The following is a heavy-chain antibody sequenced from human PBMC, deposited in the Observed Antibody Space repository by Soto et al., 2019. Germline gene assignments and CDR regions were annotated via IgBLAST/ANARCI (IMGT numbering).Heavy chain of an antibody. J-gene: IGHJ4*02. D-gene: IGHD3-3*01. Sequence: PGGSLRLSCAASGFTFSSYSMNWVRQAPGKGLEWVSSISSSSSYIYYADSVKGRYTISRDNAKNSLYLQMNSLRAEVTAVYYCASLGVWSGYYIKSGTFDYWGQGTLVTVSS. CDR3: ASLGVWSGYYIKSGTFDY. CDR2: ISSSSSYI. V-gene: IGHV3-21*01. CDR1: GFTFSSYS.